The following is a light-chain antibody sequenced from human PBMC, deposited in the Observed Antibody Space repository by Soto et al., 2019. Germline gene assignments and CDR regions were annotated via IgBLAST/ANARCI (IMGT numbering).Light chain of an antibody. V-gene: IGLV2-8*01. Sequence: QSALTQPPSASGSPGQSVTISCTGTSSDVGSYNDVSWYQQHPGKAPKLMIYEVSKRPSGVPDRFSGSKSGNTASLTVSGLQAEDEADYYCSSYAGSNNLVFGGGTKLTVL. CDR2: EVS. J-gene: IGLJ2*01. CDR3: SSYAGSNNLV. CDR1: SSDVGSYND.